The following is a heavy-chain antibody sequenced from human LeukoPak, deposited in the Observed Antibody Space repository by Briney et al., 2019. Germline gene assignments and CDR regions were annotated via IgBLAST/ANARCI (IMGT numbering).Heavy chain of an antibody. V-gene: IGHV1-69*13. CDR2: IIPIFGTA. Sequence: ASVKVSCKASGGTFSSYAISWVRQAPGQGLEWMGGIIPIFGTANYAQKFQGRVTITADESTSTAYMELSSLRSEDTAVYYCARAHYDSSGYYYRHFDYWGQGTLVTVSS. J-gene: IGHJ4*02. CDR3: ARAHYDSSGYYYRHFDY. D-gene: IGHD3-22*01. CDR1: GGTFSSYA.